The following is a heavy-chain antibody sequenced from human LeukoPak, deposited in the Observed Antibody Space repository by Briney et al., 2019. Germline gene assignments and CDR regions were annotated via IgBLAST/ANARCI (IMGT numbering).Heavy chain of an antibody. CDR2: ISDSGGDT. D-gene: IGHD3-22*01. V-gene: IGHV3-23*01. J-gene: IGHJ4*02. CDR1: GFTFSSYG. CDR3: ARDRGGYYFFDY. Sequence: AGSLRLSCAASGFTFSSYGMNWVRQAPGKGLEWVSSISDSGGDTYYADSVKGRFTVSRDNSKNTLYLQMNSLRAEDTAVYYCARDRGGYYFFDYWGQGTLVPVSS.